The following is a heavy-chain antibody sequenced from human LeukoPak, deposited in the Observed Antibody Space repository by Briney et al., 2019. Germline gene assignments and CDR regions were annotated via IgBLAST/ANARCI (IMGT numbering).Heavy chain of an antibody. CDR1: GFTFSSYG. J-gene: IGHJ3*02. V-gene: IGHV3-30*02. CDR2: IRYDGSNK. D-gene: IGHD3-22*01. Sequence: PGGSLRLSCAASGFTFSSYGMHWVRQAPGKGLEWVAFIRYDGSNKYYADSVKGRFTISRDNSKNTLYLQMNSLRAEDTAVYYCARDMDYYDSSGYSGDAFDIWGQGTMVTVSS. CDR3: ARDMDYYDSSGYSGDAFDI.